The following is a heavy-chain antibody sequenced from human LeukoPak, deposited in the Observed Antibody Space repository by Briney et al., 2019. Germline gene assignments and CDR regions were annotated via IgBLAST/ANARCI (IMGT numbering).Heavy chain of an antibody. CDR2: MNPV. J-gene: IGHJ6*03. V-gene: IGHV3-23*05. CDR3: AKVMPPGRIRFYSYYMDV. CDR1: GFTFSNYA. D-gene: IGHD3-16*01. Sequence: GGSLRLSCTASGFTFSNYAMTWVRQAPGKGLEWVSSMNPVYYADSVKGRFTISRDDSKNTLSLQMNGLRVEDTAVYYCAKVMPPGRIRFYSYYMDVWGKGTTVTVS.